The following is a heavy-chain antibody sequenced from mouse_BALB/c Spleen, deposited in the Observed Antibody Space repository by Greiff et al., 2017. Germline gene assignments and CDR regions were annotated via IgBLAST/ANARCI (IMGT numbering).Heavy chain of an antibody. CDR2: INPYYGST. J-gene: IGHJ4*01. Sequence: VQLQQTGPELVKPGASVKISCKASGYSFTDYIMLWVKQSHGKSLEWIGNINPYYGSTSYNLKFKGKATLTVDKSSSTAYMQLNSLTSEDSAVYYCARRGLLRKDYAMDYWGQGTSVTVSS. CDR3: ARRGLLRKDYAMDY. D-gene: IGHD1-1*01. V-gene: IGHV1-39*01. CDR1: GYSFTDYI.